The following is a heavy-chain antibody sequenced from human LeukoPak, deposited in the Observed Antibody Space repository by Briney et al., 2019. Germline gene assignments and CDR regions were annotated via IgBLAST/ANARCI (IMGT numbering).Heavy chain of an antibody. CDR2: INHSGST. D-gene: IGHD4-17*01. J-gene: IGHJ4*02. CDR1: GGSFSGYY. V-gene: IGHV4-34*01. Sequence: SETLSLTCAVYGGSFSGYYWSWIRQPPGKGLEWIGEINHSGSTNYNPSLKSRVTISVDTSKNQFSLKLSSVTAADTAVYYCARGGRPTDYGDYYFDYWGQGTLVTVSS. CDR3: ARGGRPTDYGDYYFDY.